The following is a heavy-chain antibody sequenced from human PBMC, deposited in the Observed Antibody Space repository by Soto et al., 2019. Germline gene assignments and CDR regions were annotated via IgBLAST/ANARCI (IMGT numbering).Heavy chain of an antibody. D-gene: IGHD3-10*01. Sequence: RGESLKISCQGSGYSFANYWIAWVRQMPGKGLERVGVIYPGDSGTRYSPSFRGQVTISADKSISHVYLQWSSLKASDTAMYYCARNRLRQYYYGMDVWGQGTTVTVSS. J-gene: IGHJ6*02. CDR1: GYSFANYW. V-gene: IGHV5-51*01. CDR2: IYPGDSGT. CDR3: ARNRLRQYYYGMDV.